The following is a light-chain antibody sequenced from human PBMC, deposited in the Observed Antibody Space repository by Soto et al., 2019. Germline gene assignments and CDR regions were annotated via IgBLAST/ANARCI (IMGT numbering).Light chain of an antibody. CDR2: DVT. V-gene: IGLV2-8*01. CDR3: SSYAGSSIPVA. J-gene: IGLJ2*01. CDR1: SSDVGGYNF. Sequence: QSVLTQPPSASESPGQSVTISCTGASSDVGGYNFVSWYQHHPGKAPRLMIYDVTQRPSGVPDRFSGSKSGNTASLTVSGLQVDDEAYYYCSSYAGSSIPVAFGGGTKLTVL.